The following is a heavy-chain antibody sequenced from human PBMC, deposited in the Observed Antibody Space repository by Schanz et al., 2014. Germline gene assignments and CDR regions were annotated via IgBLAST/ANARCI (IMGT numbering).Heavy chain of an antibody. V-gene: IGHV3-53*01. D-gene: IGHD2-15*01. CDR2: MYINSGST. J-gene: IGHJ3*01. CDR3: ARDGGRYVCNLACDV. CDR1: GFTVNTNY. Sequence: EVQLVESGGGLIQPGGSLRLSCAVSGFTVNTNYMSWVRQAPGKGLEWISRMYINSGSTKYADSVKGRFIISRDSSKNTLFLQMNTLRAEDTTVYFCARDGGRYVCNLACDVWGQGTLVAVSS.